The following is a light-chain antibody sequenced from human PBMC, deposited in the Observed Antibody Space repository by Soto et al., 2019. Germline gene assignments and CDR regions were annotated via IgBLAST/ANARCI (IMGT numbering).Light chain of an antibody. CDR1: HGIGSW. J-gene: IGKJ5*01. Sequence: EIQMTQSPSSVSASVGDSVTITCRASHGIGSWVAWYQQIPGRAPKLLLYAASSLQNGVPSRFSGSRSGTEYTLTITSLQPEDFATYFCQQANSFPFTFGQGTRLEFK. CDR3: QQANSFPFT. CDR2: AAS. V-gene: IGKV1-12*02.